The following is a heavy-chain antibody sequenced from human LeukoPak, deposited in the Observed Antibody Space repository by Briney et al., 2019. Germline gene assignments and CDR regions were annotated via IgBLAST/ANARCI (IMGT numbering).Heavy chain of an antibody. CDR3: ARHVQVVQAFDI. D-gene: IGHD3-22*01. CDR1: GYSFTSYW. Sequence: GESLKISCKGSGYSFTSYWIRWVRQMPRPGLKWMGIIYPGDSDTRYSPSFQGQVTMSADKSISTAYLQWSSLKASDTAMYYCARHVQVVQAFDIWGQGTMVTVSS. J-gene: IGHJ3*02. CDR2: IYPGDSDT. V-gene: IGHV5-51*01.